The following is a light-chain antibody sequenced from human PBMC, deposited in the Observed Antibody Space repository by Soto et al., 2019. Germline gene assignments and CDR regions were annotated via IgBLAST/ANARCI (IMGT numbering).Light chain of an antibody. V-gene: IGKV3-20*01. CDR2: DAS. CDR1: QTVRNNY. CDR3: QQFSSYPLT. Sequence: EIVLTQSPGTLSLSPGERATLSCRVSQTVRNNYLAWYQQKPGQAPRLLIYDASSRATDIPDRFSGGGSGTDFTLTISRLEPEDFAVYYCQQFSSYPLTFGGGTKVDIK. J-gene: IGKJ4*01.